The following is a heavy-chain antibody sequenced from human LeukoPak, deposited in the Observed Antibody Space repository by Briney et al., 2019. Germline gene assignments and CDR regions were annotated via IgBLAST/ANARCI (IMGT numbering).Heavy chain of an antibody. CDR3: ARALYYYGTVSYGY. V-gene: IGHV1-8*01. Sequence: ASVKVSCKASGYTFTSYDINWVRQATGQGLEWMGWMNPNSGNTGYAQKFQGRVTMTRNTSISTAYMELSSLRSEDTAVYYCARALYYYGTVSYGYWGQGALVTVSS. CDR1: GYTFTSYD. J-gene: IGHJ4*02. D-gene: IGHD3-10*01. CDR2: MNPNSGNT.